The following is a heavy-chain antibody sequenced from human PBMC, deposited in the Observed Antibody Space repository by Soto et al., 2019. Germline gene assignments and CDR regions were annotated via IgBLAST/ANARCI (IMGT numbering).Heavy chain of an antibody. J-gene: IGHJ6*02. CDR1: GGSISSGGYS. CDR2: IYHSLST. D-gene: IGHD3-10*01. Sequence: PSETLSLTCAVSGGSISSGGYSWSWIRQTPGKGLEWIGYIYHSLSTNYNPSLKSLVTISVDRSKNQFSLKLSSVTAADTAVYYCARGLGDGAGKTYYYYYGMDVWGQGTTVTVSS. CDR3: ARGLGDGAGKTYYYYYGMDV. V-gene: IGHV4-30-2*01.